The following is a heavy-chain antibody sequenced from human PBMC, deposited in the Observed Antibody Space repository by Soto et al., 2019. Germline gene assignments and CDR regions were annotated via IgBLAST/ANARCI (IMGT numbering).Heavy chain of an antibody. J-gene: IGHJ6*02. Sequence: QVQLVESGGGVVQPGRSLSLSCAASGFTFSSYSIHWVRQAPGKGLEWVAVISYDGSNKYYADSVKGRFSISRDNSKNTLSLQMNSLRPEDTAVYYCAKGGLQYCSGGSCPYYYGVDVWGHGTTVTVSS. CDR1: GFTFSSYS. CDR3: AKGGLQYCSGGSCPYYYGVDV. V-gene: IGHV3-30*18. CDR2: ISYDGSNK. D-gene: IGHD2-15*01.